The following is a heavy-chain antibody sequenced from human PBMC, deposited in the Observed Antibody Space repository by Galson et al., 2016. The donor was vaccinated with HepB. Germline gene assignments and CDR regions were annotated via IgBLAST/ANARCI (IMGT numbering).Heavy chain of an antibody. Sequence: SLRLSCAASGFNIGGFWMYWVRQTPGKGLMGVSHIKGDGSVARYADSVKGRFTISRDNAKNILYLQMNGLRVEDTAIYYCTRDFSHLGFDYWGQGTLVTVSS. CDR1: GFNIGGFW. D-gene: IGHD7-27*01. V-gene: IGHV3-74*01. CDR2: IKGDGSVA. CDR3: TRDFSHLGFDY. J-gene: IGHJ4*02.